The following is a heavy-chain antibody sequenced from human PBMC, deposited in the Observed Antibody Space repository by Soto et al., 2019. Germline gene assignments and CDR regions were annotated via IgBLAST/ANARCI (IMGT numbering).Heavy chain of an antibody. V-gene: IGHV4-61*08. D-gene: IGHD3-10*01. CDR2: ISNIGFT. J-gene: IGHJ6*02. Sequence: PSATLSLTCTVSGGSISSGGYYWSWIRQHPGKGLEWIGYISNIGFTRYNPSLKSRVSISVDTSKNQFSLKLTSVTAADTAVYYCTTQGFGGLHGLVDVWGQGTTVTVSS. CDR3: TTQGFGGLHGLVDV. CDR1: GGSISSGGYY.